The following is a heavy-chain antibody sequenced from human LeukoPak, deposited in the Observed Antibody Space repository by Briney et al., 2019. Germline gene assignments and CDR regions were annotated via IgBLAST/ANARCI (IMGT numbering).Heavy chain of an antibody. V-gene: IGHV3-74*01. CDR3: ASLGSRDASKGGDF. J-gene: IGHJ4*02. Sequence: PGGSLRLSCAASGFTFSSYWMHWVRQTPGKGLLWVSRINLDGRSTSYAESVKGRFTISRDNAENTVYLQMDSLRVEDTAVYYCASLGSRDASKGGDFWGQGTLVTVSS. CDR2: INLDGRST. CDR1: GFTFSSYW. D-gene: IGHD5-24*01.